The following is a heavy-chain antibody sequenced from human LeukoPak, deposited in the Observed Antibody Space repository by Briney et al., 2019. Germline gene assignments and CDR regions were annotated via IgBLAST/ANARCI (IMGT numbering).Heavy chain of an antibody. D-gene: IGHD5-18*01. CDR2: INPKSRAT. V-gene: IGHV1-2*02. J-gene: IGHJ6*03. CDR3: ARGVDTAVIPYYYYYMDV. Sequence: GASVKVSCKASGYTFTDYYMHWVRQAPGQGLEWMGWINPKSRATNYAQNFQGRVTLTRDTSISTAYMELSSPRSDDTAVYYCARGVDTAVIPYYYYYMDVWGIGTTVTVSS. CDR1: GYTFTDYY.